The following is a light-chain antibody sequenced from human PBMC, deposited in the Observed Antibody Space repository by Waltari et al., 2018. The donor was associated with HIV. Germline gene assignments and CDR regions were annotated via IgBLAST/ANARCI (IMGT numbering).Light chain of an antibody. CDR1: RILLYCFNNKSY. J-gene: IGKJ2*01. CDR3: QQYYSVPYT. CDR2: WAS. V-gene: IGKV4-1*01. Sequence: VVVTQSPDSLPVSVGERPTLNCQSSRILLYCFNNKSYLAWYQQKAGKRRKLLIDWASTRESGVPDRFSGSGSGTDFTLTISSLQAEDVAVYYCQQYYSVPYTFGQGTKLEIK.